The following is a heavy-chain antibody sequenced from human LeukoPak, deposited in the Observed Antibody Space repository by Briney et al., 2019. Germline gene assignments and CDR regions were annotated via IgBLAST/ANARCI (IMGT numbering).Heavy chain of an antibody. V-gene: IGHV3-23*01. J-gene: IGHJ5*02. Sequence: GGSLRLSRAASGFTISSYAMSWVRQAPGKGLEWVSSISSGGGSTYYADSVKGRFTISRDNSKNTLYLQMNSLRAEDAAVYYCVKDRTGNYVAWFDPWGQGTLVTVSS. D-gene: IGHD4-11*01. CDR2: ISSGGGST. CDR1: GFTISSYA. CDR3: VKDRTGNYVAWFDP.